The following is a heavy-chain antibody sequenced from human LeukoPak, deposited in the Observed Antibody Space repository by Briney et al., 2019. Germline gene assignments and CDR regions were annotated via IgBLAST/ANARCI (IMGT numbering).Heavy chain of an antibody. CDR2: IRNRVNTYTT. J-gene: IGHJ4*02. Sequence: SGGSLRLSCAASGFTFSDHYMNWVRQAPGKGLEWVGRIRNRVNTYTTDYAASVKGRFTVSRDDSKRSLYLQMNSLKIEDTAVYYCVRERHSGTYQTCFFDYWGQGTLVTVSS. CDR3: VRERHSGTYQTCFFDY. CDR1: GFTFSDHY. V-gene: IGHV3-72*01. D-gene: IGHD1-26*01.